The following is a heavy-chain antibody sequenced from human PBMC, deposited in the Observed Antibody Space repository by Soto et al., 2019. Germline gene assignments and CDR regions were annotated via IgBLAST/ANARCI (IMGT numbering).Heavy chain of an antibody. CDR1: GFSLSNARMG. CDR3: ARGRGFWSGYHYYFDY. CDR2: INHSGST. J-gene: IGHJ4*02. Sequence: SGPTLVNPTETLTLTCTVSGFSLSNARMGVSWIRQPPGKGLEWIGEINHSGSTNYNPSLKSRVTISVDTSKNQFSLKLSSVTAADTAVYYCARGRGFWSGYHYYFDYWGQGTLVTVSS. D-gene: IGHD3-3*01. V-gene: IGHV4-4*02.